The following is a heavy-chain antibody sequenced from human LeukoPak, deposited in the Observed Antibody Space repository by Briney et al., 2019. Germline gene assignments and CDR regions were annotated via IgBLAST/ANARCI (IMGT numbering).Heavy chain of an antibody. J-gene: IGHJ5*02. V-gene: IGHV1-69*13. D-gene: IGHD3-3*01. Sequence: PRASVKVSCKASGGTFSSYAISWVRQAPGQGLEWMGGIIPIFGTANYAQKFQGRVTITADESTSTAYMELSSLRSEDTAVYYCARVATLRFLELNNWFDPWGQGTLVTVSS. CDR2: IIPIFGTA. CDR1: GGTFSSYA. CDR3: ARVATLRFLELNNWFDP.